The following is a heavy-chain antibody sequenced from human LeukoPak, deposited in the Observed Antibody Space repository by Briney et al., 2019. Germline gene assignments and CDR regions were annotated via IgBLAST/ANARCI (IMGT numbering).Heavy chain of an antibody. D-gene: IGHD2-2*02. J-gene: IGHJ5*02. CDR3: ASCPYTPGWFDP. CDR2: IYYSGSI. V-gene: IGHV4-30-4*08. Sequence: SQTLSLTCTVSGGSISSGDYYWSWIRQPPGKSLEWIGYIYYSGSIYYNPSLKSRVTIPVDTSKNQFSLKLSSVTAADTAVYYCASCPYTPGWFDPWGQGTLVTVSS. CDR1: GGSISSGDYY.